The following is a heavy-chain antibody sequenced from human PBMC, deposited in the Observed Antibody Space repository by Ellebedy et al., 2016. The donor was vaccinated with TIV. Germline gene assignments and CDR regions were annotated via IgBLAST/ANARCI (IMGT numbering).Heavy chain of an antibody. Sequence: SVKVSXXASGGTFSSYAISWVRQAPGQGLEWMGGIIPIFGTANYAQKFQGRVTITADKSTSTAYMELSSLRSEDTAVYYCATWKGQYSSGGGHAFDIWGQGTMVTVSS. J-gene: IGHJ3*02. V-gene: IGHV1-69*06. CDR3: ATWKGQYSSGGGHAFDI. D-gene: IGHD6-19*01. CDR1: GGTFSSYA. CDR2: IIPIFGTA.